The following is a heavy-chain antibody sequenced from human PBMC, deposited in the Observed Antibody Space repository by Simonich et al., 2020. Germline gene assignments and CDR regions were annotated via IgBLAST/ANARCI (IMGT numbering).Heavy chain of an antibody. Sequence: QVQLVQSGAEVKKPGASVKVSCKASGYTFTSYDINWVRQATGQGLRWMEWKKPNRGKTGYAQKFQGRVTITRNTSISTAYMELSSLRSEDTAVYYCARARYCSSTSCYNWFDPWGQGTLVTVSS. CDR2: KKPNRGKT. D-gene: IGHD2-2*01. V-gene: IGHV1-8*03. CDR3: ARARYCSSTSCYNWFDP. J-gene: IGHJ5*02. CDR1: GYTFTSYD.